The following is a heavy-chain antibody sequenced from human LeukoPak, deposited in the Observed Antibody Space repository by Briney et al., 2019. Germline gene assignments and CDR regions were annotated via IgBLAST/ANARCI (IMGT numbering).Heavy chain of an antibody. Sequence: GGSLRLSCAASGFSFSRYGMHWVRQAPGKGLEWVASIWYDGTNKHYADFVKGRFTISRDNSENTLYLQMNSLRVEDTAVYYCAKDPRYCSSTRCFGAWGQGTLVTVSS. CDR1: GFSFSRYG. CDR3: AKDPRYCSSTRCFGA. J-gene: IGHJ5*02. D-gene: IGHD2-2*01. V-gene: IGHV3-30*02. CDR2: IWYDGTNK.